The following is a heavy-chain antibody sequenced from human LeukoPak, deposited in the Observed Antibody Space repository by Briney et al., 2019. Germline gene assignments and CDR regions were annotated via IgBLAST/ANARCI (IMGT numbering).Heavy chain of an antibody. V-gene: IGHV3-7*05. CDR2: IKQDGSEK. CDR3: AKGGSGGDWARIDY. J-gene: IGHJ4*02. D-gene: IGHD2-21*02. Sequence: GGSLRLSCAASGFSFSSNWMTWVRQAPGKGLEWVANIKQDGSEKYCVDSVKGRFTISRDNAKNSLFLQMDSLSAEDTAVYYCAKGGSGGDWARIDYWGQGTLVTVSS. CDR1: GFSFSSNW.